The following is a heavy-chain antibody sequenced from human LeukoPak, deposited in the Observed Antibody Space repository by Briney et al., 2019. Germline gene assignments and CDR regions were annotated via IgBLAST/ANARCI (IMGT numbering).Heavy chain of an antibody. D-gene: IGHD2-2*01. CDR3: ASPWDIVVVPASAGDAFDI. Sequence: SETLSLTCTVSGGSISSSSYYWGWIRQPPGKGLEWIGSIHYSGSTYYNPSLKSRVTISVDTSKNQFSLKLSSVTAADTAVYYCASPWDIVVVPASAGDAFDIWGQGTMVTVSS. CDR2: IHYSGST. J-gene: IGHJ3*02. CDR1: GGSISSSSYY. V-gene: IGHV4-39*01.